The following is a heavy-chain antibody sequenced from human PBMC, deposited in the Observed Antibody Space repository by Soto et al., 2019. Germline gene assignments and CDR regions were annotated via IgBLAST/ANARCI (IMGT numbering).Heavy chain of an antibody. CDR1: GFTFSSYW. CDR2: INSDGSST. J-gene: IGHJ6*02. CDR3: ARGTEGGGHGYSYGYDYYYGMDV. D-gene: IGHD5-18*01. Sequence: EVQLVESGGGLVQPGGSLRLSCAASGFTFSSYWMHWVRQAPGKGLVWVSRINSDGSSTSYADSVKGRFTISRDNAKNTLYLQMNSLRAEDTAVYYCARGTEGGGHGYSYGYDYYYGMDVWGQGTTVTVSS. V-gene: IGHV3-74*01.